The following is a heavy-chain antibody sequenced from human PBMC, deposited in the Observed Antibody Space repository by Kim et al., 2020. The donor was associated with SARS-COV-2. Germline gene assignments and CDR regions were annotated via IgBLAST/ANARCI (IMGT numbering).Heavy chain of an antibody. Sequence: GGSLRLSCAASGFTFSSYSMNWVRQAPGKGLEWVSSISSSSSYIYYADSVKGRFTISRDNAKNSLYLQMNSLRAEDTAVYYCARDTAMIGKIFDYWGQGTLVTVSS. J-gene: IGHJ4*02. CDR3: ARDTAMIGKIFDY. D-gene: IGHD5-18*01. V-gene: IGHV3-21*01. CDR1: GFTFSSYS. CDR2: ISSSSSYI.